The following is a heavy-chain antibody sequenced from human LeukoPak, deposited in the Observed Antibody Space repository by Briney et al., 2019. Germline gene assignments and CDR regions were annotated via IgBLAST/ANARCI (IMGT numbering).Heavy chain of an antibody. CDR1: GGSISSSSSAYY. D-gene: IGHD3-10*01. J-gene: IGHJ5*02. CDR2: IYYHGST. V-gene: IGHV4-39*07. CDR3: ASRVTIALGGFDP. Sequence: SETLSLTCTVSGGSISSSSSAYYWGWIRQPPGKGLEWIGSIYYHGSTQYNPSLKSRVTISVDTSKNQFFLELSSVTAADTAVYYCASRVTIALGGFDPWGQGTLVTVSS.